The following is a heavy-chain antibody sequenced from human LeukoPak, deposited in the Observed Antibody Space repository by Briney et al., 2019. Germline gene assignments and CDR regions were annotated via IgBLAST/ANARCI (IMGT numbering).Heavy chain of an antibody. V-gene: IGHV4-34*01. D-gene: IGHD3-22*01. CDR2: ISGSGST. J-gene: IGHJ4*02. CDR3: ARGSSGSLPFDY. CDR1: GGSFSGYY. Sequence: PSETLSLTCAVYGGSFSGYYWSWIRQPPGKGLEWVGRISGSGSTNYHPSLQSRVTISVDTSKNQFSLKLSSVTAADTAMYYCARGSSGSLPFDYGGQGTLVTVS.